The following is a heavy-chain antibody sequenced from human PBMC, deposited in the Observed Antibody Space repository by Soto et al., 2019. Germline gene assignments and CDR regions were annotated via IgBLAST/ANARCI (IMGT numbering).Heavy chain of an antibody. CDR2: IYWDDDK. CDR3: SHIYSVTNGLDY. J-gene: IGHJ4*02. D-gene: IGHD4-17*01. Sequence: SGPTLVNPTQTLTLTCTFSGFSLSTSGVGVVWIRQPPGKALEWLALIYWDDDKRYSPSLKSRLTITKDTSKNHVVLTMTNMDPVDTASYFCSHIYSVTNGLDYWGQGTLVTVSS. V-gene: IGHV2-5*02. CDR1: GFSLSTSGVG.